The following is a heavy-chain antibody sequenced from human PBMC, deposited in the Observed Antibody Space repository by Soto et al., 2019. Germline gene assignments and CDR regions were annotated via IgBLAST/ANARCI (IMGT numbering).Heavy chain of an antibody. D-gene: IGHD6-19*01. CDR1: GSTFSSYA. CDR2: ISGSGGST. J-gene: IGHJ4*02. CDR3: AKYAGSSGWYFYYFDY. V-gene: IGHV3-23*01. Sequence: QPGGSLRLSCAASGSTFSSYAMSWVRQAPGKGLEWVSAISGSGGSTYYADSVKGRFTISRDNSKNTLYLQMNSLRAEDTAVYYCAKYAGSSGWYFYYFDYWGQGTLVTVSS.